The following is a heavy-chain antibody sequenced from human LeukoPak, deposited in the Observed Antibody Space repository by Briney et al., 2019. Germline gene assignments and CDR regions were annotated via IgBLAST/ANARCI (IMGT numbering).Heavy chain of an antibody. Sequence: GGSLRLSCTASGFTFISYAITWARQAPGKGLEWVAAISASGGSTYYADSVKGRFTISRDNSKNTLYLQMNSLRAEDTAVYYCAKDAGDPTYWGQGTLVTVSS. CDR3: AKDAGDPTY. CDR2: ISASGGST. J-gene: IGHJ4*02. CDR1: GFTFISYA. D-gene: IGHD4-17*01. V-gene: IGHV3-23*01.